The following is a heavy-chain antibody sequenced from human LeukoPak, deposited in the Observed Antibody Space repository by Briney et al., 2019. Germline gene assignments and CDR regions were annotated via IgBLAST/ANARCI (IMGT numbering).Heavy chain of an antibody. CDR2: INPNSGDT. D-gene: IGHD5-18*01. V-gene: IGHV1-2*02. J-gene: IGHJ4*02. CDR1: GYTFIDYY. Sequence: ASVKVSCKASGYTFIDYYIQWVRRAPGQGLEWMGWINPNSGDTNYAQKCQGRVTMTRDPSISTAYMELSRLRDDDPAVYYCARGLWVQLWLGYWGQGTLVTVPS. CDR3: ARGLWVQLWLGY.